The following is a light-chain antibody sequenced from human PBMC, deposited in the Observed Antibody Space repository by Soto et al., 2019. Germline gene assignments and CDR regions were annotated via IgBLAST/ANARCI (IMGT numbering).Light chain of an antibody. CDR3: SSSTNPNTLVI. Sequence: QSVLTQPASVSGSPGQSITISCTGTNSDIGRYKFVSWFQQHPGKAPKLMIFEGTNRPSGVSNRFSGSKSGNTASLTISGLQAEDEAIYFCSSSTNPNTLVIFGGGTKLTVL. CDR1: NSDIGRYKF. CDR2: EGT. J-gene: IGLJ2*01. V-gene: IGLV2-14*01.